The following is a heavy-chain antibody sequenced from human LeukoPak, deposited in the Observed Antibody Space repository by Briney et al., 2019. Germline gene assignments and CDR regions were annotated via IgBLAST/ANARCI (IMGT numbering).Heavy chain of an antibody. CDR3: ARGSDYYGSGSYGH. D-gene: IGHD3-10*01. V-gene: IGHV4-4*02. J-gene: IGHJ4*02. Sequence: PSGTLSLTCAVSGGSISSSNWWSWVRQPPGKGLEWIGEINHSGSTNYNPSLKSRVTISVDTSKNQFSLKLSSVTAADTAVYYCARGSDYYGSGSYGHWGQGTLVTVSS. CDR1: GGSISSSNW. CDR2: INHSGST.